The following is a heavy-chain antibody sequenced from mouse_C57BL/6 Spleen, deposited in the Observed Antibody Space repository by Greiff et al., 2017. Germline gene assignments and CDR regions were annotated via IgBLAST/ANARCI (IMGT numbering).Heavy chain of an antibody. D-gene: IGHD1-1*01. J-gene: IGHJ1*03. V-gene: IGHV1-74*01. CDR2: IHPSDSDT. CDR3: AMPLSSTVVATDWYFDV. Sequence: QVQLKQPGAELVKPGASVKVSCKASGYTFTSYWMHWVKQRPGQGLEWIGRIHPSDSDTNYNQKFKGKATLTVDKSSSTAYMQLSSLTSEDSAVYYCAMPLSSTVVATDWYFDVWGTGTTVTVSS. CDR1: GYTFTSYW.